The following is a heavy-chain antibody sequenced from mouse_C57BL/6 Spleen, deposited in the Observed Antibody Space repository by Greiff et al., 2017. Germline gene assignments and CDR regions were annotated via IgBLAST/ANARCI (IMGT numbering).Heavy chain of an antibody. Sequence: QVQLQQPGAELVKPGASVQLSCKASGYTFTSYWMQWVKQRPGQGLEWIGEIDPSDSYTNYNQKFKGKATLTVDTSSSTAYMQLSSLTSEDSAVYYCASGTVGYAMGYWGQGTSGTVSS. J-gene: IGHJ4*01. D-gene: IGHD1-1*01. CDR1: GYTFTSYW. CDR2: IDPSDSYT. CDR3: ASGTVGYAMGY. V-gene: IGHV1-50*01.